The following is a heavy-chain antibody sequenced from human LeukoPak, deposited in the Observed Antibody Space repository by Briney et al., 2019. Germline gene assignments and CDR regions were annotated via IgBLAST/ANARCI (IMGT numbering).Heavy chain of an antibody. CDR1: GGTFSSYA. CDR3: ARSRDELQAIDYFDY. Sequence: SVTVSCKASGGTFSSYAISWVRQAPGQGLEWMGGVIPIFGTANYAQKFQGRVTITTDESTSTAYMELSSLRSEDTAVYYCARSRDELQAIDYFDYWGQGTLVTVSS. V-gene: IGHV1-69*05. CDR2: VIPIFGTA. D-gene: IGHD1-26*01. J-gene: IGHJ4*02.